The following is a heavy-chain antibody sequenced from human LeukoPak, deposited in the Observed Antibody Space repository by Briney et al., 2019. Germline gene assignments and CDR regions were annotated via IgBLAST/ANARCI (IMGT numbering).Heavy chain of an antibody. Sequence: GGSLRLSCAASGFTFSSYWMHWVRQPPGKGLVWVSRTNSDGNSTRYADSVKGRFTISRDNAKNTLYLQTNSLRAEDTAVYYCARNHQADYWGQGILVTVSS. J-gene: IGHJ4*02. CDR3: ARNHQADY. V-gene: IGHV3-74*01. CDR1: GFTFSSYW. CDR2: TNSDGNST. D-gene: IGHD2-2*01.